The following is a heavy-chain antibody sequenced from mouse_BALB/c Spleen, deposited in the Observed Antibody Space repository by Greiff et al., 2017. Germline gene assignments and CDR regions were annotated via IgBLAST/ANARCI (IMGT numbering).Heavy chain of an antibody. CDR1: GYSITSGYY. Sequence: EVKLQESGPGLVKPSQSLSLTCSVTGYSITSGYYWNWIRQFPGNKLEWMGYISYDGSNNYNPSLKNRISITRDTSKNQFFLKLNSVTTEDTATYYCARDRVYYGSSYDYAMDYWGQGTSVTVSS. CDR2: ISYDGSN. V-gene: IGHV3-6*02. CDR3: ARDRVYYGSSYDYAMDY. D-gene: IGHD1-1*01. J-gene: IGHJ4*01.